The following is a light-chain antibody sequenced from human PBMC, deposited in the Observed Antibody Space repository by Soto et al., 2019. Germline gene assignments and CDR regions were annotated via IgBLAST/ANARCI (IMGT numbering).Light chain of an antibody. CDR1: SSNIGSST. CDR2: SNN. J-gene: IGLJ1*01. CDR3: AAWDGSLNGYV. Sequence: QSVLTQPPSSSGTPGQRVTISCSGSSSNIGSSTVNRYQQLPGTAPKLLIYSNNQRPSGVPDRFSGSKSGTSASLAISGLQSEDEADYYCAAWDGSLNGYVFGTGTKVTVL. V-gene: IGLV1-44*01.